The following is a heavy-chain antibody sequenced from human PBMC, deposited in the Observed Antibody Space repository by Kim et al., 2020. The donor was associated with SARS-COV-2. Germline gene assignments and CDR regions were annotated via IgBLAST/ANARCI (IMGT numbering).Heavy chain of an antibody. CDR3: ALGITMVRGVIIPSPFDY. CDR1: GGTFSSYA. V-gene: IGHV1-69*04. D-gene: IGHD3-10*01. CDR2: IIPILGIA. Sequence: VKVSCKASGGTFSSYAISWVRQAPGQGLEWMGRIIPILGIANYAQKFQGRVTITADKSTSTAYMELSSLRSEDTAVYYCALGITMVRGVIIPSPFDYWGQGTLVTVSS. J-gene: IGHJ4*02.